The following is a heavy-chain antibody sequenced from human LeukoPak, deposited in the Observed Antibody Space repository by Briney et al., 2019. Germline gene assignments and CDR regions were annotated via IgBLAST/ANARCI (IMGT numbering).Heavy chain of an antibody. CDR3: ARGGRAYYGSGSYPGDY. V-gene: IGHV3-33*01. CDR2: IWYDGSNK. J-gene: IGHJ4*02. Sequence: GRSLRLSCAASGFTFSSYGMHWVRQAPGKGLEWVAVIWYDGSNKYYADSVKGRFTISRDNSKNTLYLQMNSLRAEDTAVYYCARGGRAYYGSGSYPGDYWGQGTLVTVSS. D-gene: IGHD3-10*01. CDR1: GFTFSSYG.